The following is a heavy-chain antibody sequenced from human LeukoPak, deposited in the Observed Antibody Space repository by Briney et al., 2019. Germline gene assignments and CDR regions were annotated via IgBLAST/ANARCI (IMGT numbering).Heavy chain of an antibody. J-gene: IGHJ6*04. Sequence: TGGSLRLSCAASGFTFSSYEMNWFRQAPEKGLEWVSYISSSGSTIYYADSVKGRFTISRDNAKNSLYLQMNSLRAEDTAVYYCAELGITMIGGVWGKGTTVTISS. D-gene: IGHD3-10*02. V-gene: IGHV3-48*03. CDR3: AELGITMIGGV. CDR1: GFTFSSYE. CDR2: ISSSGSTI.